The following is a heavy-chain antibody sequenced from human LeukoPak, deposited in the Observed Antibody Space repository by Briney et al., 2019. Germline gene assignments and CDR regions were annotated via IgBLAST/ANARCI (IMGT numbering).Heavy chain of an antibody. CDR1: GYTLTDYT. J-gene: IGHJ4*02. V-gene: IGHV1-3*01. D-gene: IGHD6-13*01. CDR2: INAGDGNT. CDR3: ARDRCVSIWYIFDY. Sequence: ASPHVSCTACGYTLTDYTIHWVSQAPAQRLEWLGWINAGDGNTKYSQNFQGRVTITRDTSASTTYMDLSSLRSEDAAVYYCARDRCVSIWYIFDYWGQGPLVTASS.